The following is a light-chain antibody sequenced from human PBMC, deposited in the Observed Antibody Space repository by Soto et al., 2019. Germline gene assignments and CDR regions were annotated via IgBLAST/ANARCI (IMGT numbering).Light chain of an antibody. J-gene: IGKJ2*01. CDR1: QRISSW. Sequence: DIQMTQSPSALSASVGDRVTITCRASQRISSWLAWYQQKPGKASKLLIYDASSLESGVPSRFSGSGSGTEFTLTLSSLQPDDFATYYCQQYNSYSMYTFGQATKLEIK. CDR3: QQYNSYSMYT. CDR2: DAS. V-gene: IGKV1-5*01.